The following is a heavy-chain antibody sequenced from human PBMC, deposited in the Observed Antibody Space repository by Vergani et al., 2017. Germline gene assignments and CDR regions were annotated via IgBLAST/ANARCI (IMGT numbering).Heavy chain of an antibody. D-gene: IGHD3-3*01. CDR3: ATDLRITIFGGQMNWFDP. CDR2: FDPQDGET. J-gene: IGHJ5*02. Sequence: QVQLVQSGAEVKKPGASVKVSCKVSGYPLTELSMHWVRPAPGKGLEWMGGFDPQDGETIYEQKFQGRVTMTEDTSTDTAYTELSSLRSVETAVYYCATDLRITIFGGQMNWFDPWGQGTLVTVSS. V-gene: IGHV1-24*01. CDR1: GYPLTELS.